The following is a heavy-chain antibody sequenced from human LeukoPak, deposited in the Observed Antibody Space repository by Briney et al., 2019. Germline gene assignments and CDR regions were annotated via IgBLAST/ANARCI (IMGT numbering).Heavy chain of an antibody. CDR3: ACSGYYYEGYFDY. D-gene: IGHD3-22*01. J-gene: IGHJ4*02. V-gene: IGHV3-74*01. Sequence: GGSLRLSCAASGFTFSSYWMHWVRQAPGKGLVWVSRINSDGSSTSYADSVKGRFTISRDNAKNTLYLQMNSLRAEDTAVYYCACSGYYYEGYFDYWGQGTLVTVSS. CDR1: GFTFSSYW. CDR2: INSDGSST.